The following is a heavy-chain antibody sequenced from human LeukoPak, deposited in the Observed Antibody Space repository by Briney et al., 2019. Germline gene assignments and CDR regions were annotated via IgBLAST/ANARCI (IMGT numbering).Heavy chain of an antibody. CDR2: INHGGST. Sequence: SETLSLTCAVYGGSFSGYYWSWIRQPPGKGLEWIGEINHGGSTNYNPSLKSRVTISVDTSKNQFSLKLSSVTAADTAVYYCARGLPYYYDSSGYYYRYWGQGTLVTVSS. CDR3: ARGLPYYYDSSGYYYRY. CDR1: GGSFSGYY. V-gene: IGHV4-34*01. D-gene: IGHD3-22*01. J-gene: IGHJ4*02.